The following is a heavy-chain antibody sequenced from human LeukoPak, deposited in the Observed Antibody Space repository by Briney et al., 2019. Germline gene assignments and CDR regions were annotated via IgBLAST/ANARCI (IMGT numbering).Heavy chain of an antibody. Sequence: PGGSLRLSCGASGFTFSSYAMNWVRQAPGKGLEWVSSISGGSGTTHYADSVKGRFTISRDNSKNTLYLQMNSLRAEDTALYYCAKGFSTIWYDDAFDIWGQGTMVTVSS. V-gene: IGHV3-23*01. J-gene: IGHJ3*02. CDR3: AKGFSTIWYDDAFDI. CDR2: ISGGSGTT. CDR1: GFTFSSYA. D-gene: IGHD6-13*01.